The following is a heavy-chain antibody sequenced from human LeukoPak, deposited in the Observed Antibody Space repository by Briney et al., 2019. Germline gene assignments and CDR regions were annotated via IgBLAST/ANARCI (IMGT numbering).Heavy chain of an antibody. CDR2: ISAYNGNT. D-gene: IGHD5-12*01. CDR1: GYTFTSYD. V-gene: IGHV1-18*01. CDR3: ARAVGREWKVATIIPGDY. Sequence: GASVKVSCKAPGYTFTSYDINWVRQATGQGLEWMGWISAYNGNTNYAQKLQGRVTMTTDTSTSTAYMELRSLRSDDTAVYYCARAVGREWKVATIIPGDYWGQGTLVTVSS. J-gene: IGHJ4*02.